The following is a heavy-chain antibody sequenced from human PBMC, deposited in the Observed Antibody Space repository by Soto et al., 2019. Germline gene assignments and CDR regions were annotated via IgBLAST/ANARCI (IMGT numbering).Heavy chain of an antibody. V-gene: IGHV3-21*01. CDR3: TRDASRDSSARGWFDP. CDR2: ISSNSAYI. CDR1: GFTFRSFT. D-gene: IGHD6-13*01. Sequence: GGSLRLSCSASGFTFRSFTMNWVRQAPGKGLEWVSTISSNSAYIYYTDALRGRFTISRDNAKNSLHLQMNSLRAEDTAVCYCTRDASRDSSARGWFDPWGPGTLVTVSS. J-gene: IGHJ5*02.